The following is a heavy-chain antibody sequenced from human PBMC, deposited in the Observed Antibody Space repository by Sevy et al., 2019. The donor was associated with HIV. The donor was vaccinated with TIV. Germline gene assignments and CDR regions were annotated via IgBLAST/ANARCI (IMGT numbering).Heavy chain of an antibody. D-gene: IGHD2-2*01. CDR1: GFNVNDNY. J-gene: IGHJ4*02. Sequence: GGSQRLSCLASGFNVNDNYMTWVRQAPGKGLEWVSLIRSAGGISYGDSVRGRFTISRDTSKNTVFLQMNSLRVEDTAVYYCARIPGFCRGTICPFENWGQGALVTVSS. CDR2: IRSAGGI. V-gene: IGHV3-53*01. CDR3: ARIPGFCRGTICPFEN.